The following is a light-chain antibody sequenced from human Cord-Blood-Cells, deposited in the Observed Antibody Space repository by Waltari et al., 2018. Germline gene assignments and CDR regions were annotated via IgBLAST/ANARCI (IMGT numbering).Light chain of an antibody. CDR3: QAWDSSTYV. V-gene: IGLV3-1*01. Sequence: SYELTQPPSVSVSPGQTASITCSGDKLGDKYACWYQQKPGQSPVRVIYQDRKRPSGIPERFSGSNSGNTATLTISGTQAMDEADYYCQAWDSSTYVFGTGTKVTVL. J-gene: IGLJ1*01. CDR1: KLGDKY. CDR2: QDR.